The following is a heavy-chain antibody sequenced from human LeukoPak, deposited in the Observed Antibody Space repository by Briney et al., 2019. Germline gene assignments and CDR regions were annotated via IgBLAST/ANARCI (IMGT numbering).Heavy chain of an antibody. V-gene: IGHV3-74*01. CDR2: INSDGSST. D-gene: IGHD3-16*02. CDR3: AKGRIMIRFGGIIALGH. J-gene: IGHJ4*02. Sequence: GGSLRLSCAASGFIFSNYWLHWVRQAPGKGLVWVSRINSDGSSTSYADSVKGRFTISRDNAKNTLYLQMNSLRAEDTAEYYCAKGRIMIRFGGIIALGHWGQGTLVTVSS. CDR1: GFIFSNYW.